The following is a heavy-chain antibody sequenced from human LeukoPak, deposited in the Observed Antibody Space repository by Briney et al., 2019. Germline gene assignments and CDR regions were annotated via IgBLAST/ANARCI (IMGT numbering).Heavy chain of an antibody. CDR3: ARGQLKFCSGGSCYLSYYYYGMGV. J-gene: IGHJ6*04. CDR2: INHSGST. Sequence: SETLSLTCAVYGGSFSGYYWSWIRPPPGKGLEWVGEINHSGSTNYNPSLKSRATISVDTSKNQFSLKLSSVTAADTVVYYCARGQLKFCSGGSCYLSYYYYGMGVWGKGTTVTVSS. V-gene: IGHV4-34*01. D-gene: IGHD2-15*01. CDR1: GGSFSGYY.